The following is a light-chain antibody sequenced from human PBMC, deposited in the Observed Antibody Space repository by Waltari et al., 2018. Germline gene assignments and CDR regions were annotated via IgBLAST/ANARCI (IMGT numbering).Light chain of an antibody. CDR2: RSD. Sequence: QSVLTQPPSASGTPGQRVTISCSGSASNIGGNLVNWYQQLPGKAPKLLIYRSDLRPSGVTGRCSGSESGTSASLASSGLQSEDEADYFCASWDDSLNGHWVFGGGTKVTVL. J-gene: IGLJ3*02. V-gene: IGLV1-44*01. CDR1: ASNIGGNL. CDR3: ASWDDSLNGHWV.